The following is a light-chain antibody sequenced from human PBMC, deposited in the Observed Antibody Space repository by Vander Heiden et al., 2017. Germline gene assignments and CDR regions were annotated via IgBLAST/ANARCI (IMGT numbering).Light chain of an antibody. Sequence: DIVMTQSPDSPSVSLGEMATINCKSSQSVLYSSNNKNYLAWYQQKPGQPPKLLIYWASTRESGVPDRFSGSGSGTDFTLTISSLQAEDVAVYYCQQYYSTPPTFGQGTKVEIK. J-gene: IGKJ1*01. V-gene: IGKV4-1*01. CDR1: QSVLYSSNNKNY. CDR3: QQYYSTPPT. CDR2: WAS.